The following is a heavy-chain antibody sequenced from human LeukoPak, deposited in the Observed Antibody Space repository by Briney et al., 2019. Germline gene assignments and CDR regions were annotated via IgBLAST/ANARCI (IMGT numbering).Heavy chain of an antibody. CDR2: INPNSGGT. CDR1: GYIFTGYY. Sequence: ASVKVSCKASGYIFTGYYMHWVRQAPGQGLEWMGWINPNSGGTNYAQKFQGRVTMTSDTSINTAYVELSRLRSDDTAVYYCAKAIALTIGRDYWGQGTLVTVSS. J-gene: IGHJ4*02. CDR3: AKAIALTIGRDY. V-gene: IGHV1-2*02. D-gene: IGHD3-3*02.